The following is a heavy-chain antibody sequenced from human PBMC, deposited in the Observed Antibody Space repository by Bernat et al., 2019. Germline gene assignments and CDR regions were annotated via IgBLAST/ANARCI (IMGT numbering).Heavy chain of an antibody. Sequence: QVQLQQWGAGLLKPSETLSLTCAVYGGSFSGYFWTWIRQPPGKGLESIGKINHSGSTNYNPSLKSRVTISLDTSKKQFFLNLSSVTAADTAVYYCARDYYYDGSGYYFWGQGTLVTVSS. CDR1: GGSFSGYF. J-gene: IGHJ4*02. CDR2: INHSGST. D-gene: IGHD3-22*01. CDR3: ARDYYYDGSGYYF. V-gene: IGHV4-34*01.